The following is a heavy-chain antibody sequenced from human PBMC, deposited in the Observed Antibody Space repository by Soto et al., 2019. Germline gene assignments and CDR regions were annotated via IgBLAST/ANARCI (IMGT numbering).Heavy chain of an antibody. Sequence: SETLSLTCTVSGGSISSYYWIWIRQPPGKGLEWIGYIYYSGSTNYNPSLKSRVTISVDTSKNQFSLKLSSVTAADTAVYYCARVGYYDSSGYYYTGFDYWGQGTLVTVSS. V-gene: IGHV4-59*01. D-gene: IGHD3-22*01. CDR3: ARVGYYDSSGYYYTGFDY. CDR2: IYYSGST. CDR1: GGSISSYY. J-gene: IGHJ4*02.